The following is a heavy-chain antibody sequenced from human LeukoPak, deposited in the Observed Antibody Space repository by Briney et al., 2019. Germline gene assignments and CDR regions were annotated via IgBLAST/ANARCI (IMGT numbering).Heavy chain of an antibody. CDR3: ARVLLSSGYST. CDR2: IYYSDFT. D-gene: IGHD3-22*01. J-gene: IGHJ5*02. Sequence: PSETLCLTCSVSVASLSRYYYNWVRQSPGRGLEWIGYIYYSDFTKYIPSLKSRVTMSLDTSNNQFSLKLSSVTAAGTAVSYCARVLLSSGYSTWGQGTRVTVSS. V-gene: IGHV4-59*01. CDR1: VASLSRYY.